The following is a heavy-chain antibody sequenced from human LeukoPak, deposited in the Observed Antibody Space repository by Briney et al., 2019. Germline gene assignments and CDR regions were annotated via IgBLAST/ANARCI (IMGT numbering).Heavy chain of an antibody. Sequence: GGSLRLSCAASGFTLSSYLMSWVRQAPGKGLEWVSGISTSDSRTYYADSVKGRFVISRDNSKNTLYLQMNSLRAEDTAVYYCAKRAAAGSGYYNFFVDVWGNGTSVTVSS. J-gene: IGHJ6*04. V-gene: IGHV3-23*01. CDR2: ISTSDSRT. CDR3: AKRAAAGSGYYNFFVDV. CDR1: GFTLSSYL. D-gene: IGHD6-13*01.